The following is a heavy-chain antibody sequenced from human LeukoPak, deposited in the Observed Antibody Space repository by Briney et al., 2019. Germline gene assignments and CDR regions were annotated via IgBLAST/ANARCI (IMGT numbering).Heavy chain of an antibody. CDR2: MYYSGST. CDR1: GRSISSSSYC. Sequence: SETLSLTCTVSGRSISSSSYCWGWIRQPPGKGLEWIGSMYYSGSTYYHPSLKSQVTISVYTSKNQFSLKLSSVSAAETAVYYCARDIVVVPAALELFEYWGQGTLVTVSS. D-gene: IGHD2-2*01. V-gene: IGHV4-39*01. CDR3: ARDIVVVPAALELFEY. J-gene: IGHJ4*02.